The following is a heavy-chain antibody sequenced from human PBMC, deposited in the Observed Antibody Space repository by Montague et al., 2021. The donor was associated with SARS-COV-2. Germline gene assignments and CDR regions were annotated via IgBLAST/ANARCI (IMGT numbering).Heavy chain of an antibody. CDR2: ISYDGAKN. D-gene: IGHD3-22*01. CDR1: GFNFWSYV. CDR3: ASSGYDSRANLNAFHY. J-gene: IGHJ3*01. V-gene: IGHV3-30-3*01. Sequence: SLRLSCAASGFNFWSYVMHWVRQAPGKGPEWVALISYDGAKNYYXDSVKGRFTISRDNSKNTLYLQMDSLGDEDTAVYYCASSGYDSRANLNAFHYWGQGTMVSVTS.